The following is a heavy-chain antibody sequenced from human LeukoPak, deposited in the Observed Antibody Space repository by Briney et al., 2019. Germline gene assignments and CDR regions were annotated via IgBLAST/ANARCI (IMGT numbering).Heavy chain of an antibody. CDR3: ARGRIYGSGSPNWFDP. CDR1: GFTFSDYY. V-gene: IGHV3-11*04. Sequence: PGGSLRLSCAASGFTFSDYYMSWIRQAPGKGLEWVSYISNSGSTIYYADSVKGRFTNPRDNSKNSLYLQMNSLRAEDTAVYYCARGRIYGSGSPNWFDPWGQGTLVTVSS. CDR2: ISNSGSTI. D-gene: IGHD3-10*01. J-gene: IGHJ5*02.